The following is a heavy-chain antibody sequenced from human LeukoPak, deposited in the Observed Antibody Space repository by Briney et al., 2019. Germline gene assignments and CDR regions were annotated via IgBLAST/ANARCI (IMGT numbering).Heavy chain of an antibody. V-gene: IGHV1-69*13. CDR1: GGTFSSYA. CDR2: IIPIFGTA. Sequence: SVKVSCKASGGTFSSYAISWVRQATGQGLEWMGGIIPIFGTANYAQKFQGRVTITADESTSTAYMELSSLRSEDTAVYYCARVRVRRPAANRELDYWGQGTLVTVSS. J-gene: IGHJ4*02. D-gene: IGHD2-2*01. CDR3: ARVRVRRPAANRELDY.